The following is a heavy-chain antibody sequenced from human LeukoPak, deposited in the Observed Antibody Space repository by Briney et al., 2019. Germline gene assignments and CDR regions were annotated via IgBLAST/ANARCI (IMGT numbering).Heavy chain of an antibody. CDR3: ASQTDGYSSSWYPFDY. J-gene: IGHJ4*02. Sequence: ASVKVSCKASGYTFTSYYMHWVRQAPGQGLEWMGIINPSGGSTSYAQKFQGRVTMTRDMSTSTVYMELSSLRSEDTAVYYCASQTDGYSSSWYPFDYWGQETLVTVSS. CDR1: GYTFTSYY. V-gene: IGHV1-46*01. D-gene: IGHD6-13*01. CDR2: INPSGGST.